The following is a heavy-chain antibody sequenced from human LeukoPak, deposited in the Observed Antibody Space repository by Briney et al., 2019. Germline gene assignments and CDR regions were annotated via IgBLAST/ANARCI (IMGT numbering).Heavy chain of an antibody. CDR2: SYHTGST. V-gene: IGHV4-59*01. J-gene: IGHJ4*02. Sequence: SETLSLTCTVSGDSISSYYWSWIRQPPGKGLEWIGYSYHTGSTNYNPSLKSRVTISVDKSKNQFSLKLSSVTAGDTAVYYCVTGYSSTWYYFDYWGQGTLVTVSS. CDR1: GDSISSYY. D-gene: IGHD6-13*01. CDR3: VTGYSSTWYYFDY.